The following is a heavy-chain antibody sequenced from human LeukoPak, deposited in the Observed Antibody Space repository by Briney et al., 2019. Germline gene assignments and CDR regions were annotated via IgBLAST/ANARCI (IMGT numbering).Heavy chain of an antibody. V-gene: IGHV4-59*01. CDR2: IYYSGST. Sequence: PSETLSLTCTVSGGSISSYYWSWIRQPPGKGLEWIGYIYYSGSTNYNPSLKSRVTISVDTSKNQFSLKLSSVTAADTAVYYCARFPYSGWELLGPFDYWGQGTLVTVSS. J-gene: IGHJ4*02. CDR3: ARFPYSGWELLGPFDY. D-gene: IGHD1-26*01. CDR1: GGSISSYY.